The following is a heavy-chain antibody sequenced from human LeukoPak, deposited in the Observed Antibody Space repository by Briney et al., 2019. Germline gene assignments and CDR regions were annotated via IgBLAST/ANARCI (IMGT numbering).Heavy chain of an antibody. Sequence: GGSLRLSCAASGFTFSSYWMQWLRQAPGKGLVWVSRIDGDGSSTNYADSVKGRFTISRDNAKNTLYLQMNSLRAEDTAVYYCARDSPHSSNDFHYWGQGPLVTVSS. CDR3: ARDSPHSSNDFHY. V-gene: IGHV3-74*01. CDR1: GFTFSSYW. D-gene: IGHD6-13*01. CDR2: IDGDGSST. J-gene: IGHJ4*02.